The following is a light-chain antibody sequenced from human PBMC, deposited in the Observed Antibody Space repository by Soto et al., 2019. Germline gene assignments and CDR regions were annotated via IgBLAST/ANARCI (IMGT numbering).Light chain of an antibody. J-gene: IGLJ1*01. V-gene: IGLV2-14*01. Sequence: QSALTQPASVSGSPGQSITISCTGTSSDVGGYNYVSWYQQHPGKAPKLMIYEVSNRPSGVSNRFSGSKSGNTASLTISGLQAEDEADYYCRSYTSSSTLGVFGTGTQLTVL. CDR3: RSYTSSSTLGV. CDR2: EVS. CDR1: SSDVGGYNY.